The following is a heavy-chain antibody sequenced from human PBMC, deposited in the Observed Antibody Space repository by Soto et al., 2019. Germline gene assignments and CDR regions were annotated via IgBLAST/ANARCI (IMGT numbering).Heavy chain of an antibody. CDR3: ASGNVVVAATRDAFDI. CDR2: IYYSGST. V-gene: IGHV4-59*01. Sequence: SETLSLTCTVSGGSISSYYRSWIRQPPGKGLEWIGYIYYSGSTNYNPSLKSRVTISVDTSKNQFSLKLSSVTAADTAVYYCASGNVVVAATRDAFDIWGQGTMVTVSS. D-gene: IGHD2-15*01. J-gene: IGHJ3*02. CDR1: GGSISSYY.